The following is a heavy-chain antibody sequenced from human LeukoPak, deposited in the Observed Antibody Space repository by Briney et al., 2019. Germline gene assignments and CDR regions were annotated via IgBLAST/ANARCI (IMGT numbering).Heavy chain of an antibody. D-gene: IGHD3-10*01. CDR1: GFTFSTYA. Sequence: SGGSLRLSCAASGFTFSTYAMSWLRQAPGKGLEWVSAVSGSGGSTYYADSVKGRFTISRDNSKNTLYLQMNSLSAEDMAVYYCAKIYGSGNYVPDYWGQGTLVTVSS. CDR2: VSGSGGST. CDR3: AKIYGSGNYVPDY. V-gene: IGHV3-23*01. J-gene: IGHJ4*02.